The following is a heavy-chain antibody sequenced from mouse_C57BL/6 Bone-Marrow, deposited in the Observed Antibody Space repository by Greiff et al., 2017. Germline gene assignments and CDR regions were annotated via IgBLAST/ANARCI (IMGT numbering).Heavy chain of an antibody. CDR2: IYPGSGST. Sequence: QVHVKQPGAELVKPGASVKMSCKASGYTFTSYWITWVKQRPGQGLEWIGDIYPGSGSTNYNEKFKSKATLTVDTSSSTAYMQLSSLTSEDSAVYYCARKIYYGSSPDYGGQGTTLTVSS. CDR1: GYTFTSYW. J-gene: IGHJ2*01. CDR3: ARKIYYGSSPDY. V-gene: IGHV1-55*01. D-gene: IGHD1-1*01.